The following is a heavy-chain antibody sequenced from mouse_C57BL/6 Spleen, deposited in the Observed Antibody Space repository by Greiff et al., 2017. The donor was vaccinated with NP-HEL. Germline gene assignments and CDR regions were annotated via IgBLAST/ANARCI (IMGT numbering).Heavy chain of an antibody. V-gene: IGHV1-55*01. CDR3: AREGDGSFDY. D-gene: IGHD2-3*01. CDR2: IYPGSGST. CDR1: GYTFTSYW. J-gene: IGHJ2*01. Sequence: QVQLQQPGAELVKPGASVKMSCKASGYTFTSYWITWVKQRPGQGLEWIGDIYPGSGSTNYNEKFKSKATLTVDKSSSTAYMQLSSLTSEDSAVYYCAREGDGSFDYWGQGTTLTVSS.